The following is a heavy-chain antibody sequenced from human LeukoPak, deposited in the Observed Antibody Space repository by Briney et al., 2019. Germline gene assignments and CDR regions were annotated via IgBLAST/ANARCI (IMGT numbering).Heavy chain of an antibody. D-gene: IGHD6-19*01. Sequence: GGTLRLSCAASGFTFSSYGMSWVRQAPGKGLEWVSAISGSAGTTYYADSVKGRFTISRDNSKNTLFLQMNSLRAEDTAVYYCAKTVAGPNSYYYYMDVWGKGTTVTISS. J-gene: IGHJ6*03. CDR2: ISGSAGTT. CDR1: GFTFSSYG. CDR3: AKTVAGPNSYYYYMDV. V-gene: IGHV3-23*01.